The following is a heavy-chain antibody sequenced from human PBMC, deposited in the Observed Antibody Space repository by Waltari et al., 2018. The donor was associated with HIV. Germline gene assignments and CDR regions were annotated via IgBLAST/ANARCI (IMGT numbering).Heavy chain of an antibody. Sequence: VQSEREMKPPGASVKVSCKPHGYTFTRYGISWLRLAPGQGFEWVGWISAYNGNTNYAQKYRARFTFATYTATSTTYMKLRGLRHEDTAIYYCARDKGASYTYKAEYFQHWGRGTLVSVSA. CDR3: ARDKGASYTYKAEYFQH. CDR2: ISAYNGNT. CDR1: GYTFTRYG. J-gene: IGHJ1*01. D-gene: IGHD1-20*01. V-gene: IGHV1-18*01.